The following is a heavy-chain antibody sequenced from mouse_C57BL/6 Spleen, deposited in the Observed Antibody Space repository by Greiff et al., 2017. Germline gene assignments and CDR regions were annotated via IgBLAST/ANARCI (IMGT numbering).Heavy chain of an antibody. CDR3: ARTRYYGSSQVSFDY. J-gene: IGHJ2*01. D-gene: IGHD1-1*01. Sequence: EVKLMESGPVLVKPGASVKMSCKASGYTFTDYYMNWVKQSHGKSLEWIGVINPYNGGTSYNQKFKGKATLTVDKSSSTAYMELNSLTSEDSAVYYCARTRYYGSSQVSFDYWGQGTTLTVSS. CDR1: GYTFTDYY. V-gene: IGHV1-19*01. CDR2: INPYNGGT.